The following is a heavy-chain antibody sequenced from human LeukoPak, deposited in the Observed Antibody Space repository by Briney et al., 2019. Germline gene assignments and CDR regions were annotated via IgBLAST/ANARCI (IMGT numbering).Heavy chain of an antibody. Sequence: SETLSLTCTVSGYSISSAYYWGWIRQPPGKGLEWIGSINHSGITYYNPSLKSRVTISVDMSKNQFSLKLSSVTAADTAVYYCAREGDSNSVGWFDPWGQGTLVTVSS. J-gene: IGHJ5*02. CDR2: INHSGIT. V-gene: IGHV4-38-2*02. D-gene: IGHD6-13*01. CDR1: GYSISSAYY. CDR3: AREGDSNSVGWFDP.